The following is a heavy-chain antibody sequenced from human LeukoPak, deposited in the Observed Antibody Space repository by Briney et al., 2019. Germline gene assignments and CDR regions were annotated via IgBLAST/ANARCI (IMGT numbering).Heavy chain of an antibody. CDR1: GYTFTSYT. V-gene: IGHV1-18*01. CDR3: ARGGSSGGDALDV. CDR2: ISAYNGYT. J-gene: IGHJ6*02. D-gene: IGHD6-19*01. Sequence: ASVKVSCKASGYTFTSYTISWVRQAPGQGLEWMGWISAYNGYTNYAKKLQDRVTMTADKSTNTAHMELSRLRSEDTAVYYCARGGSSGGDALDVWGQGTTVIVSS.